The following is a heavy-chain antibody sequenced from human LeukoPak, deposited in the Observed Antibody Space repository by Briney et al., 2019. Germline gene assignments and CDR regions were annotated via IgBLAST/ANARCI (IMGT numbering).Heavy chain of an antibody. CDR2: IKQDGSEK. CDR3: ARGVVGAPDAFDI. J-gene: IGHJ3*02. CDR1: GFTFSSYW. Sequence: GGSLRLSCAASGFTFSSYWMSWVRQAPGKGLEWVANIKQDGSEKYYVDSVKGRFTISRDNAKNSLYLQMNSLRAGDTAVYYCARGVVGAPDAFDIWGQGTMVTVSS. V-gene: IGHV3-7*01. D-gene: IGHD1-26*01.